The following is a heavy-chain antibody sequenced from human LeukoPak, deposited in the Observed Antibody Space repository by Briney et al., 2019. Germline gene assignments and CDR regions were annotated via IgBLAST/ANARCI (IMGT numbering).Heavy chain of an antibody. CDR2: IFYSGST. CDR1: GGSISSSSYH. CDR3: ARIDSSGYYRFDY. Sequence: SETLSLTCAVSGGSISSSSYHWGWIRQPPGKGLEWIGSIFYSGSTYYNPSLKSRVTISVDTSKNQFSLKLSSVTAADTAVYYCARIDSSGYYRFDYWGQGTLVTVSS. D-gene: IGHD3-22*01. J-gene: IGHJ4*02. V-gene: IGHV4-39*01.